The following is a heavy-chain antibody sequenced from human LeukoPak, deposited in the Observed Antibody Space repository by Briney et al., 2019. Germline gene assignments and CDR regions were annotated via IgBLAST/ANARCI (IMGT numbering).Heavy chain of an antibody. J-gene: IGHJ5*02. D-gene: IGHD3-9*01. CDR1: GYTFTGYY. CDR2: INPNSGGT. CDR3: AREILTGYNWFDP. Sequence: GASVKVSCKASGYTFTGYYMHWVRQAPGQGLEWMGWINPNSGGTNYAQKFQGRVTMTRDTSISTAYMELSRLRSDDTAVYYCAREILTGYNWFDPWGQGTLVTVSP. V-gene: IGHV1-2*02.